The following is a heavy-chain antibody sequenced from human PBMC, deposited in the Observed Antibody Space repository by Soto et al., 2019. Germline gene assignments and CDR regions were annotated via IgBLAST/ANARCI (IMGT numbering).Heavy chain of an antibody. V-gene: IGHV3-23*01. CDR3: LSRSGTSPDY. D-gene: IGHD1-1*01. Sequence: EVQLLKSGGGLVQPGGSLRLSCAASGFAFSNYDMGWVRQAPGKGLEWVSTITSGGTTYSADSVRGRLTLSRDNSRNTLYLQMNSLRADYTALYYCLSRSGTSPDYWGQGTPVTVSS. CDR2: ITSGGTT. J-gene: IGHJ4*02. CDR1: GFAFSNYD.